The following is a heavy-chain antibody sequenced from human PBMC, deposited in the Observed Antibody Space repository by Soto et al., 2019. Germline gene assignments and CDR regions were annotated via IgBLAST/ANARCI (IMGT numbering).Heavy chain of an antibody. V-gene: IGHV3-30*18. CDR1: GLIFSRHG. CDR2: ISYDGRKT. J-gene: IGHJ6*02. CDR3: AKDFLRGYCSDGTCLGMEV. Sequence: PGGSLRLSCAAPGLIFSRHGMHWVRQGPGKGLEWVAVISYDGRKTYYADSVKGRFTISRDSAKNTVYLQMNSLRAEDTAVYYCAKDFLRGYCSDGTCLGMEVWGQGTTVTVSS. D-gene: IGHD2-15*01.